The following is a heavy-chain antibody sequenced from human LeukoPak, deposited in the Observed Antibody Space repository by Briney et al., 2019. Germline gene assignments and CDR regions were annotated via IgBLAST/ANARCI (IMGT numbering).Heavy chain of an antibody. Sequence: PGRSLRLSCAASGFTFDDYAMHWVRHAPGKGLEWVSGISWNSGSIGYADSVKGRFTISRDNAKNSLYLQMNSLRAEDTAVYYCARGRLWSGYYNWGQGTLVTVSS. CDR1: GFTFDDYA. J-gene: IGHJ4*02. CDR3: ARGRLWSGYYN. D-gene: IGHD3-3*01. V-gene: IGHV3-9*01. CDR2: ISWNSGSI.